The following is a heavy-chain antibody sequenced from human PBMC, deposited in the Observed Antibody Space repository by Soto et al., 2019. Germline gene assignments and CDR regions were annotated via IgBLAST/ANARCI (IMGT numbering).Heavy chain of an antibody. D-gene: IGHD2-2*01. Sequence: PSETLSLTCTFSVDSISGGASFWSWIRQPPWKGLEWIANVYYSGSSYYNPSLKSRLTISVDTTKNQFSLQLKSMTAEDTAVYYCAKLSCISSTCYFHGWFKAWGERTQATFSS. CDR3: AKLSCISSTCYFHGWFKA. CDR2: VYYSGSS. CDR1: VDSISGGASF. J-gene: IGHJ5*02. V-gene: IGHV4-31*03.